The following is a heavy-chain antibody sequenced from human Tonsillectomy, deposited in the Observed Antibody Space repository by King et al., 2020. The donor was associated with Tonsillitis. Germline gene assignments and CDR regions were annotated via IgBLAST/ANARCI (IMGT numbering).Heavy chain of an antibody. J-gene: IGHJ6*03. CDR2: IYYSGST. Sequence: VQLQESGPGLVKPSETLSLTCTVSGGSISSYYWSWIRQPPGKGLEWIGYIYYSGSTNYNPSLKSRVTISVDTSKIQFSLKLSSVTAADTAVYYCARSYGDRPIPLNYYYYYYMDVWGKGTTVTVSS. CDR3: ARSYGDRPIPLNYYYYYYMDV. CDR1: GGSISSYY. D-gene: IGHD4-17*01. V-gene: IGHV4-59*01.